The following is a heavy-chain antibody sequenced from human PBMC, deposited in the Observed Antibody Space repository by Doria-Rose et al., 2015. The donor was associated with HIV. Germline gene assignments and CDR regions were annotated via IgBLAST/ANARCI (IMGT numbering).Heavy chain of an antibody. J-gene: IGHJ4*02. CDR3: ARIKSSRWYHKYYFDF. CDR2: IFSDDER. Sequence: QVTLKEPGPVLVKPTETLTLTCTVSGVSLSSPGMGVSWIRQSPGKALEWLANIFSDDERSYKTSLKSRLTISRGTSKSQVVLTMTDMDPVDTATYYCARIKSSRWYHKYYFDFWGQGTLVIVSA. V-gene: IGHV2-26*01. CDR1: GVSLSSPGMG. D-gene: IGHD6-13*01.